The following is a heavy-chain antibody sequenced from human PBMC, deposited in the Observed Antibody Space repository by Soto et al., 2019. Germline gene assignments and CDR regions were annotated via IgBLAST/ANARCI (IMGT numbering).Heavy chain of an antibody. CDR1: GGSISSYY. Sequence: SETLSLTCTVSGGSISSYYWSWIRQPPGKGLEWIGYISFSGSTNYNPSLKSRVTISVDTSKNQFSLKLSSVTAADTAVYYCARRALHNFYFDLWGRGTLVTVSS. CDR2: ISFSGST. D-gene: IGHD1-20*01. J-gene: IGHJ2*01. CDR3: ARRALHNFYFDL. V-gene: IGHV4-59*08.